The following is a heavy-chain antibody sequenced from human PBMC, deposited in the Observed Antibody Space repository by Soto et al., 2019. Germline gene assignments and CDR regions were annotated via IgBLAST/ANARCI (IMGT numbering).Heavy chain of an antibody. CDR1: GFNFRSYA. D-gene: IGHD2-2*01. CDR3: TKALFGGSTGCYSEGNTFHV. J-gene: IGHJ3*01. Sequence: PGGSLRLSCTASGFNFRSYAMSWVRQAPGKGLEWVSIISSSGESRQQAGFTCYADCVRCRFTISRDNSKNTLSLQINSRRGEERAIYFCTKALFGGSTGCYSEGNTFHVWGQGTMVTVSS. CDR2: ISSSGESRQQAGFT. V-gene: IGHV3-23*01.